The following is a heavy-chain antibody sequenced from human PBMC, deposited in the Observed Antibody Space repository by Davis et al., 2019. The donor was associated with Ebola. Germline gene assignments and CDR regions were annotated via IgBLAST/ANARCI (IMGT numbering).Heavy chain of an antibody. J-gene: IGHJ6*04. CDR2: IKRDGSEK. CDR1: GLPFSDYL. V-gene: IGHV3-7*04. Sequence: SLMIYCPASGLPFSDYLMTWVLQAPGKGLEWVATIKRDGSEKYFVDSVKGRFTISRDNAKNSLYLQMSSLRAEDTAVYYCARGHYGMDVWGKGTTVTVSS. CDR3: ARGHYGMDV.